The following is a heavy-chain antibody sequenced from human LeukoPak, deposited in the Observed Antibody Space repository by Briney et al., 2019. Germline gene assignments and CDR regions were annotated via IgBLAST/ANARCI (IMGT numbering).Heavy chain of an antibody. Sequence: GGSLRISCAASGFTFSSYWRHWVRQAPGKGPERVSYISSAGTSIYYADSVRGRFTISRDNAKSSLYLQMKSLGAEDTAVYYCTRRSDYFDYWGQGTLVTVSS. CDR1: GFTFSSYW. V-gene: IGHV3-48*04. J-gene: IGHJ4*02. D-gene: IGHD3-3*01. CDR2: ISSAGTSI. CDR3: TRRSDYFDY.